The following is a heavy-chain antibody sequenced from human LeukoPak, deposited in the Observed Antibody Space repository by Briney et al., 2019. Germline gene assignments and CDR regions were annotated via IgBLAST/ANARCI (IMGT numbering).Heavy chain of an antibody. V-gene: IGHV4-34*01. J-gene: IGHJ5*02. CDR3: ASTSYYDILTGYSTRNWFDP. Sequence: SETLSLTCAVYGGSFSGYYWSWIRQPPGEGLEWIGEINHSGSTNYNPSLKSRVTISVDTSKNQFSLKLSSVTAADTAVYYCASTSYYDILTGYSTRNWFDPWGQGTLVTVSS. D-gene: IGHD3-9*01. CDR1: GGSFSGYY. CDR2: INHSGST.